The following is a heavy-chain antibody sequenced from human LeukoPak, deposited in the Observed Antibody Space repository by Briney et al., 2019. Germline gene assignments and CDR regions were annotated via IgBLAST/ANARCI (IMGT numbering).Heavy chain of an antibody. CDR1: GFTFSSYG. V-gene: IGHV3-30*02. J-gene: IGHJ4*02. Sequence: GGSLRLSCAASGFTFSSYGMHWVRQAPGKGLEGVACIRYDGSNKYYADSVKGRFTISRDNSKNTLYLQMNSLRAEDTAVYYCAKVGATWSGWYDYWGQGTLVTVSS. D-gene: IGHD6-19*01. CDR2: IRYDGSNK. CDR3: AKVGATWSGWYDY.